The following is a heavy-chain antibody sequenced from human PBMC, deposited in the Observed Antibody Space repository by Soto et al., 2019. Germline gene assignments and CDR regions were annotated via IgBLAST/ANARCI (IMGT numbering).Heavy chain of an antibody. Sequence: QVLLVESGGGVVQPRTYLRLSCAASGFTFNSYGMHWVRQAPGKGLEWVAVISYDGSEKNYADAVKGRFTISSDNSKNTLYQQVNSLRAENSAVYDCVNGNRMYSGYNGPRVYWGQGSLVTVSS. CDR3: VNGNRMYSGYNGPRVY. V-gene: IGHV3-30*03. J-gene: IGHJ1*01. CDR2: ISYDGSEK. CDR1: GFTFNSYG. D-gene: IGHD1-26*01.